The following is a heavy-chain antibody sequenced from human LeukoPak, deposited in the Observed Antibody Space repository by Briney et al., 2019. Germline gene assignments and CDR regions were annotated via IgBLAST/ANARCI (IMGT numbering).Heavy chain of an antibody. CDR2: IYGDDET. D-gene: IGHD6-13*01. J-gene: IGHJ4*02. Sequence: GGSLRLSCAASGFTITTNYMNWVRQAPGKGLEWVSVIYGDDETNYADSVKGRFTISRDNSKNTLYLQMNSLRADDTAVYYCARLGMIQAYSTEDYWGQGTLVTVSS. CDR1: GFTITTNY. CDR3: ARLGMIQAYSTEDY. V-gene: IGHV3-53*01.